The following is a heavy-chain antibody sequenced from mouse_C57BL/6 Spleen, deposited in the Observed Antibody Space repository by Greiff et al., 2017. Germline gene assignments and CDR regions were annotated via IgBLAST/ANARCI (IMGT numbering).Heavy chain of an antibody. CDR2: IYPGSGST. V-gene: IGHV1-55*01. CDR1: GYTFTSYW. Sequence: QVQLQQPGAELVKPGASVTMSCKASGYTFTSYWITWVKQRPGQGLEWIGDIYPGSGSTNYNEKFKSKATLTVDTSSSTAYMQLSSLTSEDSAVYYCAREGDYDTYAMDYWGQGTSVTVSS. J-gene: IGHJ4*01. CDR3: AREGDYDTYAMDY. D-gene: IGHD2-4*01.